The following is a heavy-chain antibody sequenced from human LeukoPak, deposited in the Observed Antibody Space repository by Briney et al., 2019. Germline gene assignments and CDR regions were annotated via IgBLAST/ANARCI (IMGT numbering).Heavy chain of an antibody. CDR3: VSLHGNTGWYYFDY. V-gene: IGHV5-51*01. Sequence: SSSSYYWGWIRQPPGKGLEWMGIIYPGDSDTRYSPSFQGQVTISADKSISTAYLQWSSLKASDTAMYYCVSLHGNTGWYYFDYWGQGTLVTVSS. J-gene: IGHJ4*02. D-gene: IGHD6-19*01. CDR2: IYPGDSDT. CDR1: SSSSYY.